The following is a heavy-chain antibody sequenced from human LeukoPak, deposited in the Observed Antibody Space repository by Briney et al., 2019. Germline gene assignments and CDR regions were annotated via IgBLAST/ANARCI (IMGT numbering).Heavy chain of an antibody. Sequence: PSETLSLTCTVSGGSISNYYWSWIRQPPGKGLEWIGYIYYSGSTNYNPSLKSRVTISVDTSKNQFSLKLSSVTAADTAVYYCAKDRYYDSSDWGQGTLVTVSS. D-gene: IGHD3-22*01. CDR1: GGSISNYY. V-gene: IGHV4-59*01. CDR2: IYYSGST. J-gene: IGHJ4*02. CDR3: AKDRYYDSSD.